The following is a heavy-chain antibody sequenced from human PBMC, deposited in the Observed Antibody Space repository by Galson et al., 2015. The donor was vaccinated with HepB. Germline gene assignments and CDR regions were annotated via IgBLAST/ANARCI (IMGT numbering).Heavy chain of an antibody. CDR1: GFTFSGSA. V-gene: IGHV3-73*01. CDR2: IRSKANSYAT. CDR3: TRQKDYDFWSGYYDDAFDI. J-gene: IGHJ3*02. Sequence: SLRLSCAASGFTFSGSAMHWVRQASGKGLEWVGRIRSKANSYATAYAASVKGRFTISRDDSKNTAYLQMSSLKTEDTAVYYCTRQKDYDFWSGYYDDAFDIWGQGTMVTVSS. D-gene: IGHD3-3*01.